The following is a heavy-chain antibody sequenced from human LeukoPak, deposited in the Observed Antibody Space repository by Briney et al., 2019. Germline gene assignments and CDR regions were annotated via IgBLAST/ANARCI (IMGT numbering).Heavy chain of an antibody. J-gene: IGHJ5*02. D-gene: IGHD1-26*01. Sequence: SETLSLTCTVSGGSISSYYWSWIRQPAGKGLEWIGRIYTSGSTNYNPSLKSRVTMSVDTSKNQFSLKLSSVTAADTAVYYCARDSLRRYSGTLQNWFDPWGQGTLVTVSS. CDR1: GGSISSYY. CDR3: ARDSLRRYSGTLQNWFDP. V-gene: IGHV4-4*07. CDR2: IYTSGST.